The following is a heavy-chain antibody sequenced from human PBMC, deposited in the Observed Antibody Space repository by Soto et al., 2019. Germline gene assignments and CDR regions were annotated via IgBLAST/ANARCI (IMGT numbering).Heavy chain of an antibody. Sequence: SLRLSCAASGFTFDDYAMHWVRQAPGKGLEWVSGISWNSGSIGYADSVKGRFTISRDNAKNSLYLQMNSLRAEDTALYYCEKDKARGETWAFDIWGQGTMVTVSS. CDR1: GFTFDDYA. V-gene: IGHV3-9*01. CDR2: ISWNSGSI. CDR3: EKDKARGETWAFDI. D-gene: IGHD5-12*01. J-gene: IGHJ3*02.